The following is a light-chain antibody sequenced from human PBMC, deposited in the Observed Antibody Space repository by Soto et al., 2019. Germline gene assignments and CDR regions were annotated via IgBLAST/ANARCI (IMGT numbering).Light chain of an antibody. CDR3: QTWGAGIPVV. CDR2: LNSDGSH. CDR1: SGHSSYA. V-gene: IGLV4-69*01. J-gene: IGLJ2*01. Sequence: QLVLTQSPSASASLGASAKLTCTLSSGHSSYAIAWHQQQPEKGPRYLMKLNSDGSHSKGDGIPDRFSGSSSGAERYLTISSLQSEDDADYYCQTWGAGIPVVFGGGTKLTVL.